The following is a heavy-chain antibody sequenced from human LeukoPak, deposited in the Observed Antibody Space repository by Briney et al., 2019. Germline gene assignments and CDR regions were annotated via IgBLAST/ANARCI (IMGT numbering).Heavy chain of an antibody. D-gene: IGHD1-26*01. Sequence: SETLSLTCTVSGGSISSSSYYWGWIRQPPGKGLEWIGSIYYSGSTYYNPSLKSRVTISVDTSKNQFSLKLSSVTAADTAVYYCARVDWYSGSYLSPLYYFDYWGQGTLVTVSS. V-gene: IGHV4-39*07. CDR2: IYYSGST. CDR1: GGSISSSSYY. J-gene: IGHJ4*02. CDR3: ARVDWYSGSYLSPLYYFDY.